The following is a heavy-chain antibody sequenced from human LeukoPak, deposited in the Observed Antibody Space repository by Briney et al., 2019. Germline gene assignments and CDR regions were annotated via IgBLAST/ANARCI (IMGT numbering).Heavy chain of an antibody. CDR1: GYTSTNYH. V-gene: IGHV1-8*03. CDR3: ARSTSFTASGYDY. CDR2: MNPNNGDS. J-gene: IGHJ4*02. D-gene: IGHD6-25*01. Sequence: ASVTVSRKASGYTSTNYHINWVRQATGQGLEWMGWMNPNNGDSGYAQKFQGRVAITRDTSISTSYMELRSLSSDDTAVYFCARSTSFTASGYDYWGQGTLVTVSS.